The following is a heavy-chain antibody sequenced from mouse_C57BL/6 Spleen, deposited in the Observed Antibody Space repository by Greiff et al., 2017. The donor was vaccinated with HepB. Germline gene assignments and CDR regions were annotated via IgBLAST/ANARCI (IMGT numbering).Heavy chain of an antibody. J-gene: IGHJ2*01. CDR3: ARGTTVVATEAY. Sequence: QVQLQQPGAELVKPGASVKMSCKASGYTFTSYWITWVKQRPGQGLEWIGDIYPGSGSTNYNEKFKSKATLTVDTSSSTAYMQLSSLTSEDSAVYYCARGTTVVATEAYWGQGTTLTVSS. D-gene: IGHD1-1*01. CDR1: GYTFTSYW. CDR2: IYPGSGST. V-gene: IGHV1-55*01.